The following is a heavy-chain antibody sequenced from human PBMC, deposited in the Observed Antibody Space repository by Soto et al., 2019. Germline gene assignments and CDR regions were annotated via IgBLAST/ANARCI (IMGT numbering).Heavy chain of an antibody. J-gene: IGHJ6*02. D-gene: IGHD6-6*01. V-gene: IGHV1-18*01. CDR3: ERDHFVYSSSDYVMDV. CDR1: GYTFTSYG. Sequence: QVQLVQSGAEVKKPGASVKVSCKASGYTFTSYGISWVRQAPGQGLDWMGWISAYNGNTNYAQKLQGRVTMTTDTSTSTDYMELRSLRSDDTDVYYCERDHFVYSSSDYVMDVWGQGTTVTVSS. CDR2: ISAYNGNT.